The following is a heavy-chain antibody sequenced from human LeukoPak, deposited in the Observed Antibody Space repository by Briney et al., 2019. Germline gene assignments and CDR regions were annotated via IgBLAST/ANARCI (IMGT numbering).Heavy chain of an antibody. CDR1: GFTFSSYS. J-gene: IGHJ4*02. CDR3: AKDFTVAGTRFY. D-gene: IGHD6-19*01. V-gene: IGHV3-30*18. Sequence: GGSLRLSCAASGFTFSSYSMNWVRQAPGKGLEWVAVISYDGSNKYYADSVKGRFTISRDNSKNTLYLQMNSLRAEDTAVYYCAKDFTVAGTRFYWGQGTLVTVSS. CDR2: ISYDGSNK.